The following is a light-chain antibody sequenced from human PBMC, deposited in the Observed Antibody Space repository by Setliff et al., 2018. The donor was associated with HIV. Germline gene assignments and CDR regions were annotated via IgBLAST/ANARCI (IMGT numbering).Light chain of an antibody. CDR3: SSYSINNLYV. CDR1: SSDIGSSNF. V-gene: IGLV2-14*03. Sequence: QSALTQPASVSGSPGQSITISCTGTSSDIGSSNFVSWYQQHPGKAPKVMIYNVDKRPSGVSNRFSGSKSGNTASLTISGLQTEDEADYYCSSYSINNLYVFATGTKVTV. CDR2: NVD. J-gene: IGLJ1*01.